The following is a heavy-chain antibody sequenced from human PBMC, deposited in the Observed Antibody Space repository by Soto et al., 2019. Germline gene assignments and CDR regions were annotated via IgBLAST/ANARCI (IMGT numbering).Heavy chain of an antibody. CDR1: GYTFTGYY. J-gene: IGHJ4*02. CDR3: AREPDVGYGSGWHNFDS. D-gene: IGHD6-19*01. CDR2: INPNSGGT. V-gene: IGHV1-2*02. Sequence: QVQLVQSGAEVKKPGASVKVSCKASGYTFTGYYMHWVRQAPGQGLEWMGWINPNSGGTNYAQKFQRRVTMTRDTSISTAYMELSRLRSDDTAVYYCAREPDVGYGSGWHNFDSWGQGTLVTVSS.